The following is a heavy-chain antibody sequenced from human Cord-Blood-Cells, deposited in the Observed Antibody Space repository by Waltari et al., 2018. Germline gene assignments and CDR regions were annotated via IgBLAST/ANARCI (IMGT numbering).Heavy chain of an antibody. CDR1: GGTFSSHA. V-gene: IGHV1-69*01. CDR3: ARVTGDPYYFDY. Sequence: QVQLVQSGAAVKKPGSSVKVSCNASGGTFSSHATSWVPQAPGQGLEWMGGIIPIFGTANYAQKFQGRVTITADESTRTAYMDLSSLRSEDTAVYYCARVTGDPYYFDYWGQGTLVTVSS. D-gene: IGHD7-27*01. J-gene: IGHJ4*02. CDR2: IIPIFGTA.